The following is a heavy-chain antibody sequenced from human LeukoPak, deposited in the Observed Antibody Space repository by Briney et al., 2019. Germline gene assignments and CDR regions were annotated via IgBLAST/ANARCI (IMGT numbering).Heavy chain of an antibody. CDR1: GGSISSYY. J-gene: IGHJ5*02. CDR3: ARLPDYSNYVDWFDP. V-gene: IGHV4-59*08. D-gene: IGHD4-11*01. CDR2: IYYSGST. Sequence: SETLSLTCTVSGGSISSYYWSWIRQPPGKGLEWIGYIYYSGSTNYNPSLKSRVAISVDTSKNQFSLKLSSVTAADTAVYYCARLPDYSNYVDWFDPWGQGTLVTVSS.